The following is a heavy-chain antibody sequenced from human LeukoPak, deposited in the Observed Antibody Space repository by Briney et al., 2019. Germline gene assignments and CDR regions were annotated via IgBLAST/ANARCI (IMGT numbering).Heavy chain of an antibody. CDR1: GGTFSSYA. CDR3: ARDPPLRHFDPLDDY. D-gene: IGHD3-9*01. Sequence: SVKVSCKASGGTFSSYAISWVRQAPGQGLEWMGGIIPIFGTANYAQKFQGRVTITADESTSTAYMELSSLRSEDTAVYYCARDPPLRHFDPLDDYWGQGTLVTVSS. J-gene: IGHJ4*02. V-gene: IGHV1-69*13. CDR2: IIPIFGTA.